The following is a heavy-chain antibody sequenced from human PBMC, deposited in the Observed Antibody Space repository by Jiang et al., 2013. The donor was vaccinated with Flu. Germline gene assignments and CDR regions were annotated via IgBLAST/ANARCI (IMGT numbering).Heavy chain of an antibody. CDR1: GFTFSSYA. CDR2: ISGSGGST. V-gene: IGHV3-23*01. Sequence: GGGLVQPGGSLRLSCAASGFTFSSYAMSWVRQAPGKGLEWVSAISGSGGSTYYADSVKGRFTISRDNSKNTLYLQMNSLRAEDTAVYYCAKDHHAEVGPWYQGENYFDYWGQGTLVTVSS. CDR3: AKDHHAEVGPWYQGENYFDY. J-gene: IGHJ4*02. D-gene: IGHD2-2*01.